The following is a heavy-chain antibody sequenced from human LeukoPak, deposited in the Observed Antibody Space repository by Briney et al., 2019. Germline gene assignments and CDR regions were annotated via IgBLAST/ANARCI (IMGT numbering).Heavy chain of an antibody. CDR2: IYYSGST. D-gene: IGHD3-10*01. J-gene: IGHJ4*02. CDR3: ARHAMVHSYVGY. V-gene: IGHV4-39*07. CDR1: GGSISSSSYY. Sequence: PSETLSLTCTVSGGSISSSSYYWGWIRQPPGKGLEWIGSIYYSGSTYYNPSLKSRVTISVDTSKNQFSLKLSSVTAADTAVYYCARHAMVHSYVGYWGQGTLVTVSS.